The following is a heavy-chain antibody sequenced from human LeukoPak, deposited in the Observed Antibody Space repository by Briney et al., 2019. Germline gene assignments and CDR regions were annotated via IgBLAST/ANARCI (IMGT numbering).Heavy chain of an antibody. CDR2: INHSGST. Sequence: SETLSLTCAVYGGSFSGYYWSWIRQPPGKGLEWIGEINHSGSTNYNPSLKSRVTISVDTSKNQFSLRLSSVTAADTAVYYCARGGEGAAFDIWGQGTMDCVSS. V-gene: IGHV4-34*01. CDR3: ARGGEGAAFDI. CDR1: GGSFSGYY. J-gene: IGHJ3*02. D-gene: IGHD4-17*01.